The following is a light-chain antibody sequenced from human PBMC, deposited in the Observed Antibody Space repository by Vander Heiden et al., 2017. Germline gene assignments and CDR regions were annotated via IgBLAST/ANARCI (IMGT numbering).Light chain of an antibody. V-gene: IGKV3-11*01. CDR3: QQRSNWPLT. J-gene: IGKJ4*01. Sequence: EIVLTQSPATLSLSPGERATLSCMASQSISTYLAWYQQKPGQAPRLLIYDASNSATGIPARFSGSGSGTDFTLTISSLEPEDFAVYFCQQRSNWPLTFGGGTKVEIK. CDR2: DAS. CDR1: QSISTY.